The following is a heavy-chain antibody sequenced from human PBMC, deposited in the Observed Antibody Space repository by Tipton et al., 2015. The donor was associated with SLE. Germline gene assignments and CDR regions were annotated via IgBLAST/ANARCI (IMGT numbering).Heavy chain of an antibody. J-gene: IGHJ3*01. Sequence: TLSLTCTVSGGSISNYYWSWIRQPAGKGLEWIGRIYTSGSTNYNPSLKSRITTSVDTSKNQFSLKLISVTAADTAVYYCAGYYGSGTWDAFDLWGQGTIVTVSS. D-gene: IGHD3-10*01. CDR2: IYTSGST. V-gene: IGHV4-4*07. CDR3: AGYYGSGTWDAFDL. CDR1: GGSISNYY.